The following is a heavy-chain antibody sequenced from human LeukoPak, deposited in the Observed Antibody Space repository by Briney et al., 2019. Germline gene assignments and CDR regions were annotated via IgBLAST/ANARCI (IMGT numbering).Heavy chain of an antibody. CDR2: IRASGDRT. J-gene: IGHJ4*02. CDR3: AVLAVPAVGY. V-gene: IGHV3-23*01. Sequence: GGSLRLSCAASGFTFINYGMSWVRQAPGKGLEWVSTIRASGDRTYYAESVKGRFTMSGDKSKNTLYLQMSNLRAEDTAVYHCAVLAVPAVGYWGQGTLVIVSS. CDR1: GFTFINYG. D-gene: IGHD2-15*01.